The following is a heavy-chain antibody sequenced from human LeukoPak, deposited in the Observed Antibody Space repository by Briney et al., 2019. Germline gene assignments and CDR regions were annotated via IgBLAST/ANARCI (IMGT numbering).Heavy chain of an antibody. CDR2: VRQDGSEK. V-gene: IGHV3-7*05. CDR3: ARENVDYDFWSGYPNWFDP. Sequence: PGGSRRLSCAASGFTFSNYWMSWVSQAPGKCLDWVANVRQDGSEKYYVDSVKGRFTISRDNAKKSLYLQMNSLRAEDTAVYYCARENVDYDFWSGYPNWFDPWGQGTLVTVFS. J-gene: IGHJ5*02. D-gene: IGHD3-3*01. CDR1: GFTFSNYW.